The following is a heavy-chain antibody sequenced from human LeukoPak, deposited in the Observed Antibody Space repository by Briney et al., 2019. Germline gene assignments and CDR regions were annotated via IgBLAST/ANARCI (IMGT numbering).Heavy chain of an antibody. Sequence: GGSLRLSCAASGFTFSSYAMSWVRQAPGKGLEWVSAISGSGGSPYYADSVKGRFTISRDNSKNTLYLQMNSLRAEDTAVYYCAKHYYDSSSPDAFDIWGQGTMVTVSS. J-gene: IGHJ3*02. CDR1: GFTFSSYA. D-gene: IGHD3-22*01. V-gene: IGHV3-23*01. CDR2: ISGSGGSP. CDR3: AKHYYDSSSPDAFDI.